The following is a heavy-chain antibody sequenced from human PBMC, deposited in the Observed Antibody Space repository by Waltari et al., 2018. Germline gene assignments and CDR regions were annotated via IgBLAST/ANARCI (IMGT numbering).Heavy chain of an antibody. J-gene: IGHJ2*01. V-gene: IGHV1-69*10. CDR1: GGAFSTYA. CDR2: IIPIHNVP. Sequence: QVQLVQSGAEVKKSGSSVKVSCKASGGAFSTYAYSWVRQAPGQGLEWMGGIIPIHNVPNYAQKFQGRVTISADKSTRTVYIELNSLTTDDTAIYYCARDPLDPSTVTARYFDLWGRGSLVTVSS. CDR3: ARDPLDPSTVTARYFDL. D-gene: IGHD4-17*01.